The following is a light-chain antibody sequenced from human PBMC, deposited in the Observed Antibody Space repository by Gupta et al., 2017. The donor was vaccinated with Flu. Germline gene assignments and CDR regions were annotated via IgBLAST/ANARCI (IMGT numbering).Light chain of an antibody. CDR2: LGS. CDR1: QSLVNSNGNNF. V-gene: IGKV2-28*01. CDR3: MQAQQTPFN. Sequence: DIVMTQSPLSLPVTPGEPASISCRSSQSLVNSNGNNFLDWYLQKPGQSPQLLIYLGSNRASGVPDRISGSGSGTDFTLKISRVEAEDVGVYYCMQAQQTPFNFGQGTKLEIK. J-gene: IGKJ2*01.